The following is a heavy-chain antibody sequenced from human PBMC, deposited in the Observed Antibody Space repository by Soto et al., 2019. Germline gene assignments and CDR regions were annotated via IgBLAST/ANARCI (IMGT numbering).Heavy chain of an antibody. J-gene: IGHJ4*02. V-gene: IGHV4-34*01. CDR3: ARGMYGDVETDMVTNCFDY. D-gene: IGHD5-18*01. Sequence: PSETLSLTCAVYGGSFSGYYWSWIRQPPGKGLEWIGEINHSGSTSYNPSLKSRVTIPVDTSKNQFSLKLSSVTAADTAVYYCARGMYGDVETDMVTNCFDYWGQGTPVTVSS. CDR2: INHSGST. CDR1: GGSFSGYY.